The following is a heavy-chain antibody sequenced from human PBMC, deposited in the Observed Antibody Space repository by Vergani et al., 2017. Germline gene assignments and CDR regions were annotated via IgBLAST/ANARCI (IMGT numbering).Heavy chain of an antibody. CDR3: ARDGQWLVEGENWFDP. CDR2: INHSGST. CDR1: GGSFSGYY. D-gene: IGHD6-19*01. V-gene: IGHV4-34*01. J-gene: IGHJ5*02. Sequence: QVQLQQWGAGLLKPSETLSLTCAVYGGSFSGYYWSWIRQPPGKGLEWIGEINHSGSTNYNPSLKSRVTISVDTSKNQFSLKLSSVTAADTAVYYCARDGQWLVEGENWFDPWGQGTLVTVSS.